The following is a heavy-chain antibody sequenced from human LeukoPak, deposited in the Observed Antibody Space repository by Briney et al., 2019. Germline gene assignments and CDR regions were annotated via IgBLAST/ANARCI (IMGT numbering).Heavy chain of an antibody. CDR1: GGSISSYY. D-gene: IGHD5-18*01. V-gene: IGHV4-59*01. CDR3: ASRYGLIGDDAFDI. J-gene: IGHJ3*02. Sequence: PSETLSLTCTVPGGSISSYYWSWIRQPPGKGLEWIGYIYYSGSTNYNPSLKSRVTISVDTSKNQFSLKLSSVTAADTAVYYCASRYGLIGDDAFDIWGQGTMVTVSS. CDR2: IYYSGST.